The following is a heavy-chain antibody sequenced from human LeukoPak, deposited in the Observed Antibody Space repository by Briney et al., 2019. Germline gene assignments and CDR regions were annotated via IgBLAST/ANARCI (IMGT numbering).Heavy chain of an antibody. CDR1: GFTFSNYW. D-gene: IGHD1-1*01. V-gene: IGHV3-7*03. CDR2: MRFDGTEM. J-gene: IGHJ4*02. CDR3: ARDKTTGPYYFDY. Sequence: GGSLRLSCEASGFTFSNYWMSWARQPPGKGLEWVANMRFDGTEMYYVDSVKGRFSISRDNAKNSVSLQMNSLRVEDTAVYYCARDKTTGPYYFDYWGQGILVTVSS.